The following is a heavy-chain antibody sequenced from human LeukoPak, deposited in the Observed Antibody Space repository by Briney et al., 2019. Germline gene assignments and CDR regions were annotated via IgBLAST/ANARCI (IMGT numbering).Heavy chain of an antibody. Sequence: SETLSLTCTVSGGSISSYYWSWIRQPPGKGLEWIGYIYYSGSTNYNPSLKSRVTISVDTSKNQFSLKLSSVTAADTAVYYCASITLGNYWGQGTLVTVSS. CDR2: IYYSGST. V-gene: IGHV4-59*01. CDR1: GGSISSYY. CDR3: ASITLGNY. J-gene: IGHJ4*02.